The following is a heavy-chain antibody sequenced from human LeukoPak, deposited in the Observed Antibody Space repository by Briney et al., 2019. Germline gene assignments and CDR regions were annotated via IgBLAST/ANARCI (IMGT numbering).Heavy chain of an antibody. D-gene: IGHD3-22*01. CDR2: VYPGDSDT. Sequence: GESLKISCQGSGYRFTDHWIAWVRQMPGKGLEWMGVVYPGDSDTRYSPSFQGQATISADKSINTAYLQWSSLKASDTAIYYCTRRGSSGTYYVFDSWGQGTLVSVSS. V-gene: IGHV5-51*01. J-gene: IGHJ4*02. CDR3: TRRGSSGTYYVFDS. CDR1: GYRFTDHW.